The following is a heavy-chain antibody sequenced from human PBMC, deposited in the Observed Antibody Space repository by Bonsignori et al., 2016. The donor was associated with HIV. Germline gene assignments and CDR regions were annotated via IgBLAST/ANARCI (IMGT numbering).Heavy chain of an antibody. CDR3: ARNEGYRFDY. J-gene: IGHJ4*02. V-gene: IGHV3-74*01. Sequence: EVQLVESGGALVQPGGSLRLSCAASGFTFGSSWIHWVRQVPGKGLMWVSLISTDGSTTTYADSVRGRFTISRDNARNTLYLQMISLGAEDTAVYYCARNEGYRFDYWGQGSLVTVSS. CDR2: ISTDGSTT. D-gene: IGHD2-15*01. CDR1: GFTFGSSW.